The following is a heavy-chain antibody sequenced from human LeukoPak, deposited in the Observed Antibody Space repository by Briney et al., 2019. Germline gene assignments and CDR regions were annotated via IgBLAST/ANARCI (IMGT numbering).Heavy chain of an antibody. D-gene: IGHD6-19*01. CDR2: INSDGSST. CDR1: GFTFSSYW. J-gene: IGHJ5*02. CDR3: AKDSSGWYHWFDP. Sequence: GGSLRLSCAASGFTFSSYWMHWVRQAPGKGLVWVSRINSDGSSTSYADSVKGRFTISRDNAKNSLYLQLNSLRAEDTAVYYCAKDSSGWYHWFDPWGQGTLVTVSS. V-gene: IGHV3-74*01.